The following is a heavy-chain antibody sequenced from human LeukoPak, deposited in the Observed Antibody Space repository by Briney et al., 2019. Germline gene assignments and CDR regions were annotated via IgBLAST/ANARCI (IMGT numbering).Heavy chain of an antibody. CDR3: ARDPRY. CDR2: INHSGST. Sequence: SETLSLTCAVYGGSFSGYYWSWIRQPPGKGLEWIGEINHSGSTNYNPSLKSRVTISVDTSKNQFSLKLSSVTAADTAVYYCARDPRYWGQGTLVTVSS. V-gene: IGHV4-34*01. CDR1: GGSFSGYY. J-gene: IGHJ4*02.